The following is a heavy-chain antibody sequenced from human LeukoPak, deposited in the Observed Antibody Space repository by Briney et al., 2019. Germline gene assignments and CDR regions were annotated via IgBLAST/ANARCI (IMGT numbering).Heavy chain of an antibody. J-gene: IGHJ4*02. CDR2: INHSGST. Sequence: PSETLSLTCAVYGVSFSGYYWSWIRQPPGKGLEWIGEINHSGSTNYNPSLKSRVTISVDTSKNQFSLKLSSVTAADTAVYYCARGPYYYGSGSRYYYFDYWGQGTLVTVSS. D-gene: IGHD3-10*01. CDR1: GVSFSGYY. V-gene: IGHV4-34*01. CDR3: ARGPYYYGSGSRYYYFDY.